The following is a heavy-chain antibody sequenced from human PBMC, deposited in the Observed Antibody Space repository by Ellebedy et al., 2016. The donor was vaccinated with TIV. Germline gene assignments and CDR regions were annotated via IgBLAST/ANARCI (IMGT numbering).Heavy chain of an antibody. CDR3: AQKGTVVPAATRSWWFNP. D-gene: IGHD2-2*01. V-gene: IGHV4-34*01. J-gene: IGHJ5*02. CDR1: GGSFSGYY. CDR2: INHSGST. Sequence: SETLSLXXAVYGGSFSGYYWSWIRQPPGKGLEWIGEINHSGSTNYNPSLKSRVTISVDTSKNQFSLKLSSVTAADTAVYYCAQKGTVVPAATRSWWFNPWGQGTLVTVSS.